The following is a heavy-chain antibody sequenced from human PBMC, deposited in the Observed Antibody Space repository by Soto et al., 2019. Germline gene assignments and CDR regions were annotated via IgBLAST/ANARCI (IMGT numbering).Heavy chain of an antibody. Sequence: ASVKVSCKASGYTFTSYYMHWVRQAPGQGLEWMGIINPSGGSTSYAQKFQGRVTMTRDTSTSTVYMELSSLRPEDTAVYYCARGITIFGVVIMFDYYYYYMDVWGKGTTVTVSS. CDR1: GYTFTSYY. CDR3: ARGITIFGVVIMFDYYYYYMDV. J-gene: IGHJ6*03. D-gene: IGHD3-3*01. CDR2: INPSGGST. V-gene: IGHV1-46*03.